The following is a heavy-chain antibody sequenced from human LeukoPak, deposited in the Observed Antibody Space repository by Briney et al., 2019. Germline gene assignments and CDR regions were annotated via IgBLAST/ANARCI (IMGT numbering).Heavy chain of an antibody. Sequence: SQTLSLTCAISGDSVSSNSAAWNWIRQSPSRGLEWLGRTYYRSKWYNDYAVSVKSRITINPDTSKNQFSLQLNSVTAADTAVYYCARVRRTSIIWCVEKPRYPDALDIWGQGTMVTVSS. V-gene: IGHV6-1*01. J-gene: IGHJ3*02. CDR3: ARVRRTSIIWCVEKPRYPDALDI. CDR2: TYYRSKWYN. CDR1: GDSVSSNSAA. D-gene: IGHD6-13*01.